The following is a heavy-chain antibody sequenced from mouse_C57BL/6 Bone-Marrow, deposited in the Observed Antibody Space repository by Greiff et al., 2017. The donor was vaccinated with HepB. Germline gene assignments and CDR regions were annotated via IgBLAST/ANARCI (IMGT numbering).Heavy chain of an antibody. V-gene: IGHV6-3*01. J-gene: IGHJ2*01. CDR2: IRLKSDNYAT. D-gene: IGHD1-1*01. Sequence: EVMLVESGGGLVQPGGSMKLSCVASGFTFSNYWMNWVRQSPEKGLEWVAQIRLKSDNYATHYAESVKGRFTISRDDSKSSVYLQMNNLRAEDTGIYYCTGGTTVVATRDWGQGTTLTVSS. CDR1: GFTFSNYW. CDR3: TGGTTVVATRD.